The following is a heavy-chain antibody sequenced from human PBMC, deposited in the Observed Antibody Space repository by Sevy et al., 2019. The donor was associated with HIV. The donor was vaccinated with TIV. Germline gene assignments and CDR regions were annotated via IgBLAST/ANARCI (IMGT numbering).Heavy chain of an antibody. Sequence: GGSLRLSCAASGFTFSRYSMNWVRQAPGKGLEWISYISGNSAAIYYADSVKGRFTVSRDNANDALYLQLNSLRYDDTALYYCARGPDCGGDCDIGFYCPLDVWGQGTTVTVSS. CDR2: ISGNSAAI. D-gene: IGHD2-21*02. CDR3: ARGPDCGGDCDIGFYCPLDV. V-gene: IGHV3-48*02. J-gene: IGHJ6*02. CDR1: GFTFSRYS.